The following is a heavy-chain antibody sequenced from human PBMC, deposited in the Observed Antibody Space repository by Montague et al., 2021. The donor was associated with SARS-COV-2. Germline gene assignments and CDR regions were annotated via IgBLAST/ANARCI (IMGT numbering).Heavy chain of an antibody. J-gene: IGHJ5*02. CDR1: GGSMNTDSYY. CDR2: IYYSWSI. CDR3: ARAGYSTGFGWFDP. Sequence: SETLSLTCTVSGGSMNTDSYYWGWIRQPPGRGPEWIATIYYSWSIYYIPSLQSRATISADMSTNQFYLKLTSVTAADTAVYYCARAGYSTGFGWFDPWGQGTLVTVSS. V-gene: IGHV4-39*01. D-gene: IGHD6-19*01.